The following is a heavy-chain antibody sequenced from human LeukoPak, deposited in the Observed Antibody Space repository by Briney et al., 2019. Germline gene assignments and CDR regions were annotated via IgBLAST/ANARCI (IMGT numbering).Heavy chain of an antibody. CDR3: ARHVGQLVPFYFDY. V-gene: IGHV4-59*01. CDR2: IYNSGST. D-gene: IGHD6-6*01. J-gene: IGHJ4*02. Sequence: SETLSLTCTVSGGSISTYYWSWIRQPPGKGLEWIGYIYNSGSTNYNPSLKSRVTISVDTSKNQFSLKLRSVTAADTAVYYCARHVGQLVPFYFDYWGQGTLVTVSS. CDR1: GGSISTYY.